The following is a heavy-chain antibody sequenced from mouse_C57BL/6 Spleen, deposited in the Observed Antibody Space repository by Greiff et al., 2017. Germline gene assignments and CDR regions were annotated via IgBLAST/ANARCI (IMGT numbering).Heavy chain of an antibody. D-gene: IGHD1-1*01. CDR1: GYTFTSYW. J-gene: IGHJ2*01. CDR3: ARRRYGSRYYFDY. Sequence: QVQLQQPGAELVKPGASVKLSCKASGYTFTSYWMQWVKQRPGQGLEWIGEIDPSDSYTNYNQKFKGKATLTVDTSSSTAYMQLSSLTSDDSAVYYGARRRYGSRYYFDYWGQGTTLTVSS. CDR2: IDPSDSYT. V-gene: IGHV1-50*01.